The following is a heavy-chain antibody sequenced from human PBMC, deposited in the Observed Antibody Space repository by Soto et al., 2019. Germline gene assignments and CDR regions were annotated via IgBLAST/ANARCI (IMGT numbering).Heavy chain of an antibody. CDR3: ARDGDGYAA. V-gene: IGHV3-7*01. J-gene: IGHJ5*02. CDR2: IKEDGSAK. CDR1: GFTFSRNW. D-gene: IGHD1-1*01. Sequence: EVQLVESGGGLVQQGGSLTLSCAASGFTFSRNWMSWVRQAPGKGLEWVANIKEDGSAKYYADAVKGRFTLSRDNVDNSLYLQMKSLRVEDTAVYYCARDGDGYAAWGQGTLVTVSS.